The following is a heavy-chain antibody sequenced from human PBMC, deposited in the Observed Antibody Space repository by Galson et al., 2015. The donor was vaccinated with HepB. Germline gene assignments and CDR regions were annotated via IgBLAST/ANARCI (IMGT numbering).Heavy chain of an antibody. Sequence: SGFTFNRHGMHWVRQTPGKGLEWVAAIWHDGSNQLYADSMKGRFTISRDNAKNTVYLLMNNLTPEDTAVYFCAREALVTVPAFDLWGQGTLVTVSS. CDR3: AREALVTVPAFDL. D-gene: IGHD2-21*02. CDR2: IWHDGSNQ. CDR1: GFTFNRHG. J-gene: IGHJ4*02. V-gene: IGHV3-33*01.